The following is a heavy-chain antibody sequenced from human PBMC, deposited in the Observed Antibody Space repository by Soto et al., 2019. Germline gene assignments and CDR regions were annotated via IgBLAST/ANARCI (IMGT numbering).Heavy chain of an antibody. J-gene: IGHJ5*02. Sequence: QVQLVQSGAEVKKPGSSVKVSCKASGGTFSSYAISWVRQAPGQGLEWMGGIIPIFGTANYAQKFQGRVTITADESTSPAYMELSSLRSEDTAVYYCARANAIAARPGWYNWFDPWGQGTLVTVSS. CDR2: IIPIFGTA. D-gene: IGHD6-6*01. V-gene: IGHV1-69*01. CDR1: GGTFSSYA. CDR3: ARANAIAARPGWYNWFDP.